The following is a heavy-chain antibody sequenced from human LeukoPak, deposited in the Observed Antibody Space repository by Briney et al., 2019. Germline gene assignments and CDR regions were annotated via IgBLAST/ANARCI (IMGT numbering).Heavy chain of an antibody. J-gene: IGHJ3*02. D-gene: IGHD4-11*01. Sequence: GESLKISCKGSGYIFTTYWLGWVRQMPGKGLEWVAIIYPANSDTRYSPSFQGQVTISADKSISTAYLQWSSLKASDTAIYYCARRPVYTSNFGAFDIWGQGTIVTVSS. CDR1: GYIFTTYW. CDR3: ARRPVYTSNFGAFDI. CDR2: IYPANSDT. V-gene: IGHV5-51*01.